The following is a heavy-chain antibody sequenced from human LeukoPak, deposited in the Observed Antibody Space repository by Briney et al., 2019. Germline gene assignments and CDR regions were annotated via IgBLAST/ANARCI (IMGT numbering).Heavy chain of an antibody. CDR2: IRYDGSNK. CDR1: GFTFSSYG. CDR3: AKDRGPHSSGWYYFDY. Sequence: GGSLRLSCAASGFTFSSYGMHWVRQAPGKGLEWVAFIRYDGSNKYYADSVKGRFTISRDNSKNTLYLQMNSLRAEDTAVYYCAKDRGPHSSGWYYFDYWGQGTLVTVSS. D-gene: IGHD6-19*01. V-gene: IGHV3-30*02. J-gene: IGHJ4*02.